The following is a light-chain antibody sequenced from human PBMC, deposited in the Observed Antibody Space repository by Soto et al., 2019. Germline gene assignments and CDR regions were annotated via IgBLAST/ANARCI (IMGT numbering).Light chain of an antibody. Sequence: QSALTQPRSVSGSPGQSVTISCTGTSSDVGGYNYVSWYQQHPGKAPKLMIYDVSKRPSGVPDRFSGSKSGNTASLTNSVLQAEDDADYCCCSCAGGSTWVVAGGTTLAVL. CDR1: SSDVGGYNY. J-gene: IGLJ2*01. CDR3: CSCAGGSTWV. V-gene: IGLV2-11*01. CDR2: DVS.